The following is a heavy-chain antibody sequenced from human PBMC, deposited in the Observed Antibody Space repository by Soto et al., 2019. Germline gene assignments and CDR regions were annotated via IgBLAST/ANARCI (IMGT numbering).Heavy chain of an antibody. CDR3: EREEVWNGRLDY. J-gene: IGHJ4*02. D-gene: IGHD1-1*01. CDR2: IYYSGST. CDR1: GGSVSSGSYY. V-gene: IGHV4-61*01. Sequence: SETLSLTCTVSGGSVSSGSYYWSWIRQPPGKGLEWIGYIYYSGSTNYNPSLKSRVTISVDTSKNQFSLKLSSVTAADTAVYYSEREEVWNGRLDYWGQGTLVTVSS.